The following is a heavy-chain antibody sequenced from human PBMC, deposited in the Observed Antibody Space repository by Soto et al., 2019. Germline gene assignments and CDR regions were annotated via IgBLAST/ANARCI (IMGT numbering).Heavy chain of an antibody. CDR3: ARHMLDFWRGYYSPGYYYYYGMDV. Sequence: ASETMSLTCTVSGGSLSSSSSYWGWIRHPPGKGLEWIGSIYYSGSTYYNPSLKSRVPISVDTSKNQFSLKRSSVTAADTAVYYCARHMLDFWRGYYSPGYYYYYGMDVWGQGTTVTVS. V-gene: IGHV4-39*01. D-gene: IGHD3-3*01. CDR1: GGSLSSSSSY. J-gene: IGHJ6*02. CDR2: IYYSGST.